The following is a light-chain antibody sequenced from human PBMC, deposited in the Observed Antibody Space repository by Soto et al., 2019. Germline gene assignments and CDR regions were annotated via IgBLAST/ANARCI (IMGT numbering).Light chain of an antibody. V-gene: IGKV3-11*01. Sequence: EIVLTQSPATLSLSPGQRATLSCRASQIVSSHLAWYQQKPGQAPRFLIYDASNRATGIPARFSGSGSGTDFTLTSSSLEPEDFAIYYCQARHNWPPAFGQGKRLESK. CDR2: DAS. CDR1: QIVSSH. CDR3: QARHNWPPA. J-gene: IGKJ5*01.